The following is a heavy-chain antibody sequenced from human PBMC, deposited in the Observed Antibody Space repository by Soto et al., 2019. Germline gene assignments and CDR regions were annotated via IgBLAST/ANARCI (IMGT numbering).Heavy chain of an antibody. J-gene: IGHJ3*02. CDR1: GFTFDDYA. D-gene: IGHD3-10*01. CDR2: ISWNSGSI. Sequence: EVQLVESGGGLVQPGRSLRLSCAASGFTFDDYAMHWVRQAPGKGLEWVSGISWNSGSIGYADSVKGRFTISRDNAKNSLYLQMNSLRAEDTALYYCAKDTSRYYGSGNPCGYAFDIWGQGTMVTVSS. V-gene: IGHV3-9*01. CDR3: AKDTSRYYGSGNPCGYAFDI.